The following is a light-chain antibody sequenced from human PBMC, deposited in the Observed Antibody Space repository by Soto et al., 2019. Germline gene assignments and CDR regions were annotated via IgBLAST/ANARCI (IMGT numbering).Light chain of an antibody. CDR2: AAS. V-gene: IGKV1-39*01. CDR1: QSISKF. Sequence: DIQMTQSPSSLSASVGDGVTITCRASQSISKFLNWYQQRPGRAPNLLIYAASSLQSGVPSRFSGSGSGTDFTLTISSLQPEDFATYFCQQTYSAPWTFGHGTKVEIK. CDR3: QQTYSAPWT. J-gene: IGKJ1*01.